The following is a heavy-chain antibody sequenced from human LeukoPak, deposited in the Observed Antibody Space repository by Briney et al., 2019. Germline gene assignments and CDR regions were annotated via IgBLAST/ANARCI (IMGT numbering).Heavy chain of an antibody. CDR2: IEPAGSAT. V-gene: IGHV3-7*01. J-gene: IGHJ4*02. CDR1: GFTFRSYW. CDR3: GRFGYVAAVDS. Sequence: PGGSLRLSCAASGFTFRSYWMSWVRQAPGKGLEWVANIEPAGSATYYVDSVKGRFTISRDNAKNLLYLQMNSLRAEDSAVYHCGRFGYVAAVDSWGQGALVTVSS. D-gene: IGHD2-15*01.